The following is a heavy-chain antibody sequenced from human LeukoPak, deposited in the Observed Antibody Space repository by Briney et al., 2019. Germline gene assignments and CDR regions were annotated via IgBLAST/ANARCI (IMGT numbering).Heavy chain of an antibody. D-gene: IGHD3-10*01. Sequence: GVSLRLCCAASGFTVSSYAMSWVRQAPGKRLEWVSAISGSGGSTYYADSVKGRFTISRDNSKNTLYLQMNSLRAEDTAVYYCAKDRYYYGSGSPYFDYWGQGTLVTVSS. CDR1: GFTVSSYA. CDR2: ISGSGGST. CDR3: AKDRYYYGSGSPYFDY. J-gene: IGHJ4*02. V-gene: IGHV3-23*01.